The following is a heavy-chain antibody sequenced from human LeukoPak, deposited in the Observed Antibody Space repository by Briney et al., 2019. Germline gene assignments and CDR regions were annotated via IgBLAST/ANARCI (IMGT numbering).Heavy chain of an antibody. CDR1: GYTFINYD. D-gene: IGHD6-13*01. CDR2: MSPNNGKT. CDR3: ARGPPESSSSDS. V-gene: IGHV1-8*01. J-gene: IGHJ4*02. Sequence: ASVRVSCKASGYTFINYDINWVRQAPGQGLEWMGWMSPNNGKTGYAQNFQGRVIMTRDTSISTAYMELRRLRIEDTAVYYCARGPPESSSSDSWGQGTLVTVSS.